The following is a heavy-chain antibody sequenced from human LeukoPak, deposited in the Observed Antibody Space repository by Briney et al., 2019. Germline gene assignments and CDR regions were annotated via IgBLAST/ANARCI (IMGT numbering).Heavy chain of an antibody. V-gene: IGHV3-74*01. D-gene: IGHD2-21*01. Sequence: PGGSLRLSCAASGFTFSSYWMHWVRQAPGKGLVWVSRVSSDGRNTIYADSVKGRFTISRDNAMNTLYLQMNSLRAEDTAVYYCVRDFVGPDEYWGQGTQVTVSS. CDR2: VSSDGRNT. J-gene: IGHJ4*02. CDR3: VRDFVGPDEY. CDR1: GFTFSSYW.